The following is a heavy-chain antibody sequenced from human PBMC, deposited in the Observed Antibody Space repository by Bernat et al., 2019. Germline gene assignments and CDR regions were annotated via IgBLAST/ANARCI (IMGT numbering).Heavy chain of an antibody. J-gene: IGHJ4*02. CDR2: ISGSGGST. CDR1: GFTFSSYA. Sequence: EVQLLESGGGLVQPGGSLRLSCAASGFTFSSYAMSGVRQAPGKGLEWVSAISGSGGSTYYADSVKGRFTISRDNSKNTLYLQMNSLRAEDTAVYYCAKDPGSYYGAYLDYWGQGTLVTVSS. D-gene: IGHD3-10*01. CDR3: AKDPGSYYGAYLDY. V-gene: IGHV3-23*01.